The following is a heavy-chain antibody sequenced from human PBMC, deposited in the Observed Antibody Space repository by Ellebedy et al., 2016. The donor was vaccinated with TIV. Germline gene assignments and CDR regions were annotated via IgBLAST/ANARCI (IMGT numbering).Heavy chain of an antibody. V-gene: IGHV1-18*04. CDR3: ARGGAAAGATPNY. CDR2: TRSYNGNT. CDR1: GYTFIRYG. D-gene: IGHD6-13*01. Sequence: AASVKVSCKASGYTFIRYGINWARSPPGQGLEWLGWTRSYNGNTNHAQKLQGRVTMTTDTSTSTAYMELRSLRSDDTAVYYCARGGAAAGATPNYWGQGTLVTVSS. J-gene: IGHJ4*02.